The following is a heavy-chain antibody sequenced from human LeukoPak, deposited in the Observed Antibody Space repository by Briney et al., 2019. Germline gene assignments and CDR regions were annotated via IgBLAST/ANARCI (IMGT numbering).Heavy chain of an antibody. V-gene: IGHV3-48*01. J-gene: IGHJ6*02. D-gene: IGHD5-18*01. CDR1: GFTFSRYS. CDR3: AKDRLSSYGPSGYYYGMDV. CDR2: ISGSSSTI. Sequence: PGGSLRLSCAASGFTFSRYSMNWVRQAPGKGLEWISYISGSSSTIYYSDSVKGRFTISRDNAKNSLYLQMNSLRAEDTAVYYCAKDRLSSYGPSGYYYGMDVWGQGTTVTVSS.